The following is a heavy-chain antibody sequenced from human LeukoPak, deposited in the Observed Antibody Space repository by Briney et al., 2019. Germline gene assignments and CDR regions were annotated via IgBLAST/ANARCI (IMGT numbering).Heavy chain of an antibody. CDR1: GFTFSSYG. CDR2: IRYDGSNK. V-gene: IGHV3-30*02. CDR3: AKDYYDSSGYYGGVY. Sequence: GGSLRLSCAASGFTFSSYGMHWVRQAPGKGLEWVAFIRYDGSNKYYADSVKGRFTISRDNSKNTLYLQMNSLRAEDTAVYYCAKDYYDSSGYYGGVYWGQGTLVTVSS. D-gene: IGHD3-22*01. J-gene: IGHJ4*02.